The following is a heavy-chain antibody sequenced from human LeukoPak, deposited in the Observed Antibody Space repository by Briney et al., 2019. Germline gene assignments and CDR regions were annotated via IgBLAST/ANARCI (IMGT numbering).Heavy chain of an antibody. CDR1: GFTFSSYA. Sequence: GGSLRLSCAASGFTFSSYAMSWVRQAPGKGLEWVSAISGSGGSTYYADSVKGRFTISRDNSKNTLYLQMNSLRAEDTAVYYCARRTRLDYYYYGMDVWGQGTTVTVSS. CDR2: ISGSGGST. D-gene: IGHD1-14*01. J-gene: IGHJ6*02. V-gene: IGHV3-23*01. CDR3: ARRTRLDYYYYGMDV.